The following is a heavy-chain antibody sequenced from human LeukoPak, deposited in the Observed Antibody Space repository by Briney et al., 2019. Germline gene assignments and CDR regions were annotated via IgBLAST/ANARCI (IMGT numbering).Heavy chain of an antibody. D-gene: IGHD5-12*01. CDR3: ARRVRGYSGYEHFDY. J-gene: IGHJ4*02. Sequence: PSETLSLTCAVSGGSISSGGYSWSWIRQPPGKGLDWIGYIYHSGSTYYNPSLKSRVTISVDRSKNQFSLKLSSVTAADTAVYYCARRVRGYSGYEHFDYWGQGTLVTASS. CDR2: IYHSGST. CDR1: GGSISSGGYS. V-gene: IGHV4-30-2*01.